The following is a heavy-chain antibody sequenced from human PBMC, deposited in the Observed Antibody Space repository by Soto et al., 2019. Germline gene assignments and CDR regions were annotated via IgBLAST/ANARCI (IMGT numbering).Heavy chain of an antibody. Sequence: RGSLRLSCAASGFTFSSYAMSWVRQAPGKGLEWVSAISGSGGSTYYADSVKGRFTISRDNSKNTLYLQMNSLRAEDAAVYYCATSPEYDFWSGYYRAFDYWGQGTLVTVSS. CDR1: GFTFSSYA. V-gene: IGHV3-23*01. CDR3: ATSPEYDFWSGYYRAFDY. J-gene: IGHJ4*02. D-gene: IGHD3-3*01. CDR2: ISGSGGST.